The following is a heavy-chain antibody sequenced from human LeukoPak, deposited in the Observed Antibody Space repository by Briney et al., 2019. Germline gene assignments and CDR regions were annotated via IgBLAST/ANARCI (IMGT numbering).Heavy chain of an antibody. CDR2: ISGSSSYI. V-gene: IGHV3-21*01. CDR3: ARELRGYSDQYYYYGLDV. J-gene: IGHJ6*02. Sequence: GGSLRLSCAASGFTFSTYTMNWVRQAPGKGLEWVSSISGSSSYIYYADSVKGRFTISRDNAKNSLYLQMNSLRAEDTAVYYCARELRGYSDQYYYYGLDVWRQGTTVTVSS. CDR1: GFTFSTYT. D-gene: IGHD5-18*01.